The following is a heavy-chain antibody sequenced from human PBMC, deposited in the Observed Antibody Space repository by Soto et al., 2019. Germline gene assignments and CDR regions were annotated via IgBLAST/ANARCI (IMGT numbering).Heavy chain of an antibody. Sequence: PGGSLRLSCAASGFTFSSYAMHWVRQAPGKGLEWVAVISYDGSNKYYADSVKGRFTISRDNSKNTLYLQMNSLRAEDTAVYYCARDHEIVVVIPTFVLGYWGQGTLVTVSS. V-gene: IGHV3-30-3*01. J-gene: IGHJ4*02. CDR2: ISYDGSNK. D-gene: IGHD3-22*01. CDR3: ARDHEIVVVIPTFVLGY. CDR1: GFTFSSYA.